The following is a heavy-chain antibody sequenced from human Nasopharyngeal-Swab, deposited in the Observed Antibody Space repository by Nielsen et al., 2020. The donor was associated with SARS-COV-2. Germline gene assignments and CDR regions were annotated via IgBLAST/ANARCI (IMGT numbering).Heavy chain of an antibody. J-gene: IGHJ4*02. CDR2: ISWDGLTI. Sequence: GGSLRLSCAASGFTFDDYTMHWVRQAPGKGLEWVSLISWDGLTIGYADSVKGRFTISRDNAKNSLYLQMNSLRVEDMAFYYCAKATNARYDFWSGSFDYWGQGTLVTVSS. CDR3: AKATNARYDFWSGSFDY. CDR1: GFTFDDYT. D-gene: IGHD3-3*01. V-gene: IGHV3-43*01.